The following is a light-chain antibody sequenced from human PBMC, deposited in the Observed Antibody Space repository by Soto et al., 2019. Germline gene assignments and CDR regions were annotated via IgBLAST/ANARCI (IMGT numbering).Light chain of an antibody. CDR3: SAYTSSSTNYV. J-gene: IGLJ1*01. CDR1: SSDVGGYNY. V-gene: IGLV2-14*01. Sequence: QSALTQPASVSGSPGQSITISCTGTSSDVGGYNYVSWYQQHPGNAPNLMIYDDSNRPSGVSNRFSGSKSGNSASLTISGLQAEDEADYYCSAYTSSSTNYVFGTGTKVTVL. CDR2: DDS.